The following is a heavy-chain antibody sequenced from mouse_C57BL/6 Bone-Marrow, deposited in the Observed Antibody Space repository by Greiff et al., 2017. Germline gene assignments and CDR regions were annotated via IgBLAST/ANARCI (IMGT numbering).Heavy chain of an antibody. V-gene: IGHV1-15*01. D-gene: IGHD2-4*01. Sequence: QVQLQQSGAELVRPGASVTLSCKASGYTFTDYEMHWVKQTPVHGLEWIGAIDPETGGTAYNQKFKGKAILTADKSSSTAYMELRSLTSEDSAVYYCTRRIYYEYWGQGTLVTVSA. CDR1: GYTFTDYE. CDR3: TRRIYYEY. CDR2: IDPETGGT. J-gene: IGHJ3*01.